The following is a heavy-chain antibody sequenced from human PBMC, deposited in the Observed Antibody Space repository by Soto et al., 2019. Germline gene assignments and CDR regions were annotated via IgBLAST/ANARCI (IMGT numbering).Heavy chain of an antibody. V-gene: IGHV3-7*03. CDR3: ARDHLILPAHDFFYGSDV. J-gene: IGHJ6*02. CDR1: GFTFSMYS. D-gene: IGHD2-21*02. CDR2: IPQDGVDG. Sequence: SGGSLSLSCEVSGFTFSMYSVSWIRQSPGKGLEWVAKIPQDGVDGHYADSVKGRFTISRDNGKNSLYLQLNNLRAEDTAVYYCARDHLILPAHDFFYGSDVWGRGATVTVSS.